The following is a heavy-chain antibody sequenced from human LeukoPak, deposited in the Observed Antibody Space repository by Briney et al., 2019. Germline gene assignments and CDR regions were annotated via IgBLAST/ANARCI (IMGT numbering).Heavy chain of an antibody. Sequence: GGSLRLSCAPSGFTFSGYAMSWVRQAPGKGLEWVSAMSANGDSTYYVDSVRGRFTISRDNSKNTLYLQMNSLRAEDTAVYYCAKVGDYSNYYDYWGQGTLVTVSS. CDR3: AKVGDYSNYYDY. CDR2: MSANGDST. V-gene: IGHV3-23*01. J-gene: IGHJ4*02. D-gene: IGHD4-11*01. CDR1: GFTFSGYA.